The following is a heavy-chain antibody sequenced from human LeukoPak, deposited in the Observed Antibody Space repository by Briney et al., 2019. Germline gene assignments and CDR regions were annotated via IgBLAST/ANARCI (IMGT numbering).Heavy chain of an antibody. CDR2: IIPIFGTA. CDR1: GGTFSSYA. V-gene: IGHV1-69*06. D-gene: IGHD1-26*01. J-gene: IGHJ4*02. CDR3: ARVVYSGSYFDY. Sequence: ASVKVSCKASGGTFSSYAISWVRQAPGQGLEWMGRIIPIFGTANYAQKFQGRVTITADKSTSTAYMELSSLRSEDTAVYYCARVVYSGSYFDYWGQGTLVTVSP.